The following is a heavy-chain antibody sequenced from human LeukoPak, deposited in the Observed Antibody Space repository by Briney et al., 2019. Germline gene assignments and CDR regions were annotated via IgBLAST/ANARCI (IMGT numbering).Heavy chain of an antibody. J-gene: IGHJ6*02. V-gene: IGHV3-23*01. CDR3: AKGYYDYVWGSYTRASRKKTGMDV. CDR2: ISGSGGST. CDR1: GFTFSSYA. D-gene: IGHD3-16*01. Sequence: GGSLRLSCAASGFTFSSYAMSWVRQAPGKGLEWVSAISGSGGSTYYADSVKGRFTISRDNSKNTLYLQMNSLRAEDTAVYYCAKGYYDYVWGSYTRASRKKTGMDVWGQGTTVTVSS.